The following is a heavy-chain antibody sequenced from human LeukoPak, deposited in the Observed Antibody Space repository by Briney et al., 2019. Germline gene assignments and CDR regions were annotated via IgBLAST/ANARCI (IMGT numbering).Heavy chain of an antibody. Sequence: SETLSLTCTVSGYSISSGYYWGWIRQPPGKGLEWIGSIYHSGSTYYNPSLKSRGTISVDTSKNQFSLKLSSVPAADTAVYYCARRFGNWFDPWGQGTLVTVSS. CDR2: IYHSGST. D-gene: IGHD3-10*01. V-gene: IGHV4-38-2*02. CDR3: ARRFGNWFDP. CDR1: GYSISSGYY. J-gene: IGHJ5*02.